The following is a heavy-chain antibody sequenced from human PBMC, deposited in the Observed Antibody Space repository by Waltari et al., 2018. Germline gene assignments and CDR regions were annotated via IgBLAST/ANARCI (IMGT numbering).Heavy chain of an antibody. CDR2: ISHSGTT. CDR1: GGSITSARPY. V-gene: IGHV4-39*01. D-gene: IGHD5-12*01. CDR3: ATYIGASVGTASFDV. J-gene: IGHJ3*01. Sequence: QLQLQESGPGLVKPSETVSLTCSVSGGSITSARPYWGWIRQHPGQGLEWIGPISHSGTTYNSPSLQSRVTISRDTSKNQLSLKLDSVTASDTAVYYCATYIGASVGTASFDVWGQGTMVTVSS.